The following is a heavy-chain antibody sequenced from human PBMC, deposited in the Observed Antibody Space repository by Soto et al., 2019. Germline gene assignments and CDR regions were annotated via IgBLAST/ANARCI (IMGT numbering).Heavy chain of an antibody. Sequence: QSGGSLRLSCAASGFTFSSYGMHWVRQAPDKGLEWVAVIWYDGSNKYYADSVKGRFTISRDNSKNTLYLQMNSLRAEDTAVYYCARVVESVVVTAIHFYVPPTYGMDVWGQGTTVTVSS. V-gene: IGHV3-33*01. J-gene: IGHJ6*02. CDR3: ARVVESVVVTAIHFYVPPTYGMDV. CDR2: IWYDGSNK. CDR1: GFTFSSYG. D-gene: IGHD2-21*02.